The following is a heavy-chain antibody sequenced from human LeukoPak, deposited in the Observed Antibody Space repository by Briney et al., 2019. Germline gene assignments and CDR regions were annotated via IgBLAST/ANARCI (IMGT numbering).Heavy chain of an antibody. D-gene: IGHD3-22*01. Sequence: GGSLRLSCAASGYTFGDYGMSWVRQVPGKGLEWVSGTNRRGDITGYADFVKGRFTISRDNAKNSLYLQMNSLRAEDTAVYYCARAVTYYYDSSGYYPDAFDIWGQGTMVTVSS. CDR3: ARAVTYYYDSSGYYPDAFDI. J-gene: IGHJ3*02. V-gene: IGHV3-20*04. CDR1: GYTFGDYG. CDR2: TNRRGDIT.